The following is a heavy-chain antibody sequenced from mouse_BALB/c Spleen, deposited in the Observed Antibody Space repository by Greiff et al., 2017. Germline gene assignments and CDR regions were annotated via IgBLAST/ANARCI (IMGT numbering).Heavy chain of an antibody. V-gene: IGHV5-4*02. Sequence: EVKVVESGGGLVKPGGSLKLSCAASGFTFSDYYMYWVRQTPEKRLEWVATISDGGSYTYYPDSVKGRFTISRDNAKNNLYLQMSSLKSEDTAMYYCTSSCYGSSYGGFAYWGQGTLVTVSA. J-gene: IGHJ3*01. D-gene: IGHD1-1*01. CDR2: ISDGGSYT. CDR1: GFTFSDYY. CDR3: TSSCYGSSYGGFAY.